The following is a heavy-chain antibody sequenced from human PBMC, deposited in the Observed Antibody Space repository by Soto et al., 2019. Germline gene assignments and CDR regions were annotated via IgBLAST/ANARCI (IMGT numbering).Heavy chain of an antibody. J-gene: IGHJ6*02. D-gene: IGHD5-12*01. Sequence: ASVKVSCKASGGPFSSYAISWVRQAPGQGLEWMGGIIPIFGTANYAQKFQGRVTITADKSTSTAYMELSSLRSEDTAVYYCASSTKPGYSGYDLSGYYGMDVWGQGTTVTVSS. CDR1: GGPFSSYA. V-gene: IGHV1-69*06. CDR3: ASSTKPGYSGYDLSGYYGMDV. CDR2: IIPIFGTA.